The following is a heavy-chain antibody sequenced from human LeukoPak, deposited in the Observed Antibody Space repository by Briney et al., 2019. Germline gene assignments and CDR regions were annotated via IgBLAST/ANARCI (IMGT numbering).Heavy chain of an antibody. Sequence: SETLSLTCAVSGYSISSGYYWGWIRQPPGKGLEWIGSIYHSGSTYYNPSLKSRVTISVDTSKNQFSLKLSSVTAADTAVYYCARAVDTAMVFDYYYDYYMDVWGKGTTVTVSS. D-gene: IGHD5-18*01. J-gene: IGHJ6*03. CDR3: ARAVDTAMVFDYYYDYYMDV. CDR1: GYSISSGYY. V-gene: IGHV4-38-2*01. CDR2: IYHSGST.